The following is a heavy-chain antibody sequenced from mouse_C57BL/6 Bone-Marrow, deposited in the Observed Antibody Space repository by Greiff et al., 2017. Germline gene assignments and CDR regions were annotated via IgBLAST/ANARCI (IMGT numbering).Heavy chain of an antibody. Sequence: LVESGAELARPGASVKLSCKASGYTFTSYGISWVKQRTGQGLEWIGEIYPRSGNTYYNEKFKGKATLTADKSSSTAYMELRSLTSEDSAVYFCARFAYSGPYWGQGTLVTVAA. J-gene: IGHJ3*01. CDR1: GYTFTSYG. CDR3: ARFAYSGPY. D-gene: IGHD2-12*01. V-gene: IGHV1-81*01. CDR2: IYPRSGNT.